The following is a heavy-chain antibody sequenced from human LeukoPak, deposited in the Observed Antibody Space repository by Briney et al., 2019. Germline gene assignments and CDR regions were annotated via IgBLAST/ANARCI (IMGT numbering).Heavy chain of an antibody. CDR2: ISYDGSNK. J-gene: IGHJ4*02. V-gene: IGHV3-30*03. D-gene: IGHD3-3*01. CDR3: ARDRESSIEARFIFDY. Sequence: PGGSLRLSCAASGFTFSTYWMSWVRQAPGKGLEWVAVISYDGSNKYYADSVKGRFTISRDNSKNTLYLQMNSLRAEDTAVYYCARDRESSIEARFIFDYWGQGTLVTVSS. CDR1: GFTFSTYW.